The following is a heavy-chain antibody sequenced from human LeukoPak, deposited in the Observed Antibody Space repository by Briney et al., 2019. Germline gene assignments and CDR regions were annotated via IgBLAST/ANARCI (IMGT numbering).Heavy chain of an antibody. J-gene: IGHJ4*02. CDR2: IYYSGST. Sequence: ETLSLTCTVSGGSXSSYYWSWIRQPPGKGLEWIGYIYYSGSTNYNPSLKSRVTISVDTSKNQFSLKLSSVTAADTAVYYCARHGYDYYDSSGYYNRRYYFDYWGQGTLVTVSS. V-gene: IGHV4-59*08. CDR3: ARHGYDYYDSSGYYNRRYYFDY. D-gene: IGHD3-22*01. CDR1: GGSXSSYY.